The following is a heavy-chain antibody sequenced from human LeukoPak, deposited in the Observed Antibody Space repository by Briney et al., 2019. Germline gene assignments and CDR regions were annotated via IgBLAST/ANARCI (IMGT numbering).Heavy chain of an antibody. V-gene: IGHV4-4*09. J-gene: IGHJ4*02. CDR1: GVSISSYY. CDR2: IYTSGRT. Sequence: SETLSLTCTVSGVSISSYYWSWIRQPPGKGLEWIGYIYTSGRTNYNPSLKSRVTISVDTSKNQFSLKLSSVTAADTAVYYCAREAVGATYYFDYWGQGTLVTVSS. CDR3: AREAVGATYYFDY. D-gene: IGHD1-26*01.